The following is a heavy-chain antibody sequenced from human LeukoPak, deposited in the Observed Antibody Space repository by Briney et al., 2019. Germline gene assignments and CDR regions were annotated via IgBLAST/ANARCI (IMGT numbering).Heavy chain of an antibody. CDR3: ARDRGYCTNGVCYELSPPTHSDY. CDR2: INHSGST. D-gene: IGHD2-8*01. Sequence: SETLSLTCAVYGGSFSGYYWSWIRQPPGKGLEWIGEINHSGSTNYNPSLKSRVTISVDTSKNQFSLKLSSVTAADTAVYYCARDRGYCTNGVCYELSPPTHSDYWGQGTLVTVSS. CDR1: GGSFSGYY. V-gene: IGHV4-34*01. J-gene: IGHJ4*02.